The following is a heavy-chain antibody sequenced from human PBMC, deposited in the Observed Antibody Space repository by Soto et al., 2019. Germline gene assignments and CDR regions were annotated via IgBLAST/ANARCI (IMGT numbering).Heavy chain of an antibody. CDR2: IIPIFGTA. CDR1: GGTFSSYA. J-gene: IGHJ3*02. D-gene: IGHD2-15*01. V-gene: IGHV1-69*13. Sequence: SVKVSCKASGGTFSSYAISWVRQAPGQGLEWMGGIIPIFGTANYAQKFQGRVTITADESTSTAYMELSSLRSEDTAVYYCARGDCSGGSCYSAAFDIWGQGTMVTVSS. CDR3: ARGDCSGGSCYSAAFDI.